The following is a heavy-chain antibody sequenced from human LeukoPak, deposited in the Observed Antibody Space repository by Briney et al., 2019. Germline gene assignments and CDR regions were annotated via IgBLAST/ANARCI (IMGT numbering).Heavy chain of an antibody. V-gene: IGHV3-53*01. D-gene: IGHD3-10*01. J-gene: IGHJ5*02. CDR3: GGVAASPNNWFDR. CDR2: IYNYGNA. CDR1: GFTVSVNH. Sequence: GGSLRLSCAASGFTVSVNHMTWVRQAPGKGLVWVSVIYNYGNAYYADSVKGRFTISRDNPKNTVYLQMDSLGDDDTAVYYCGGVAASPNNWFDRWGQGTLVTVSS.